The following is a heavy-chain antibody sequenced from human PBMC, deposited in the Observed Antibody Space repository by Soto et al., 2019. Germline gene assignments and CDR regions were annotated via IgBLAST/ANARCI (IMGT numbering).Heavy chain of an antibody. Sequence: QVQLVQSGAEMKKPGSSVKVSCQSSGGTFNTYAMNWVRQAPGQGPEWMGDISPMFDAANYAPKFQGRVTITADESTGTSYMQLSSVTSEDTALYFCAREVQFHTPAFVYWGQGTLVTVSS. J-gene: IGHJ4*02. CDR1: GGTFNTYA. V-gene: IGHV1-69*19. CDR2: ISPMFDAA. CDR3: AREVQFHTPAFVY.